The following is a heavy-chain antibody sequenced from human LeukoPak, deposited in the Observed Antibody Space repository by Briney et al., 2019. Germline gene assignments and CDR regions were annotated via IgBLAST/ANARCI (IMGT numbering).Heavy chain of an antibody. D-gene: IGHD1-26*01. CDR3: AKDKGGSYAFDWFDP. J-gene: IGHJ5*02. Sequence: GGSLRLSCAASGFTFSSHAMSWVRQAPGKGLEWVSAISGSGGSTYYADSVKGRFTISRDNSKNTLYLQMNSLRAEDTAVYYCAKDKGGSYAFDWFDPWGQGTLVTVSS. V-gene: IGHV3-23*01. CDR1: GFTFSSHA. CDR2: ISGSGGST.